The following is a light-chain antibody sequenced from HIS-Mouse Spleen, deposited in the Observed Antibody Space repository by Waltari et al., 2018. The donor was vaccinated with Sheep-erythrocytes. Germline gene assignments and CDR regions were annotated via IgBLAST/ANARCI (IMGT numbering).Light chain of an antibody. J-gene: IGKJ4*01. CDR2: AAS. Sequence: DIQMTQSPSSLSACVGVRVTITCRTSQGISSWLAWYQQKPRKAPKLLIYAASSLRSGVPSRFRGSGSGTDFTHTISSLQPEDIATYYCQQYDNLALTFGGETKVEIK. CDR3: QQYDNLALT. V-gene: IGKV1-12*01. CDR1: QGISSW.